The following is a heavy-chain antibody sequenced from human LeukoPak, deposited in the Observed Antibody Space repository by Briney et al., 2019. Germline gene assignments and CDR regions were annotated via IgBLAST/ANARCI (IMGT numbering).Heavy chain of an antibody. CDR2: ISAYNGNT. D-gene: IGHD6-13*01. V-gene: IGHV1-18*01. CDR1: GYAFTIYG. J-gene: IGHJ6*02. Sequence: AASVNVSCKASGYAFTIYGISWVRQAPGQGLEWMGWISAYNGNTNYAQKLQGRVTMTTDTSTSTAYMELRSLRSDDTAVYYCARDLHRAYSSSWDYYYGMDVWGQGTTVTVSS. CDR3: ARDLHRAYSSSWDYYYGMDV.